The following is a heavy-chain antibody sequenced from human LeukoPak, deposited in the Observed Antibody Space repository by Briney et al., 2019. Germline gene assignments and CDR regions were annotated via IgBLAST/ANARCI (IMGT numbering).Heavy chain of an antibody. CDR2: ISSSGSTI. Sequence: PGGSLRLSCAASGFTFSSYEMNWVRQAPGKGLEWVSYISSSGSTIYYADPVKGRFTISRDNAKNSLYLQMNSPRAEDTAVYYCAGGNDYVWGSYRPGFYWGQGTLVTVSS. CDR1: GFTFSSYE. D-gene: IGHD3-16*02. J-gene: IGHJ4*02. CDR3: AGGNDYVWGSYRPGFY. V-gene: IGHV3-48*03.